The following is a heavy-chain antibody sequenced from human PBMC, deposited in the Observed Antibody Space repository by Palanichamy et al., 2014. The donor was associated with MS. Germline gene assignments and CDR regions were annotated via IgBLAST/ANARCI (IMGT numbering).Heavy chain of an antibody. CDR2: INQHGSQT. D-gene: IGHD2-2*01. J-gene: IGHJ4*02. CDR1: GFTFSSSW. CDR3: AKIYCSTTDCYYDY. Sequence: EVQLVGVGGRRWSSLGGPVRLSCAASGFTFSSSWMSWVRQAPGKGLEWVANINQHGSQTYYMDSVNGRFTISRDNAKNSLYLQMSSLRAEDTAVYYCAKIYCSTTDCYYDYWGQGTLVAVSS. V-gene: IGHV3-7*01.